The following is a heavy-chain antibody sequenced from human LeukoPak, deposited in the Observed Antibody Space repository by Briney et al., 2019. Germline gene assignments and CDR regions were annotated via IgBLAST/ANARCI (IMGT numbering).Heavy chain of an antibody. D-gene: IGHD6-13*01. CDR2: IIPIFGTA. J-gene: IGHJ3*02. Sequence: EASVKVSCKASGGTFSSYAISWVRQAPGQGLEWMGGIIPIFGTANYAQKFKGRVTITADESTSTAYMELSSLRSEDTAVYYCARDRAAAAYDAFDIWGQGTMVTVSS. V-gene: IGHV1-69*13. CDR1: GGTFSSYA. CDR3: ARDRAAAAYDAFDI.